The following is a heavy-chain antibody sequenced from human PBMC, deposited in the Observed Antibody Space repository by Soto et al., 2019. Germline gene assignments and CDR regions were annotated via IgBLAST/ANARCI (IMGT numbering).Heavy chain of an antibody. J-gene: IGHJ4*02. CDR3: ERHSIWLLLTDY. Sequence: PSETLSLTCTVSGGPISSYYWSWIRQPPGKGLEWIGSIYYTGSTYYNPSLKSRVTISVDTSKNQFSLKLDSVTATDTAVYFCERHSIWLLLTDYWGQGSLVTVSS. D-gene: IGHD3-22*01. CDR1: GGPISSYY. V-gene: IGHV4-59*04. CDR2: IYYTGST.